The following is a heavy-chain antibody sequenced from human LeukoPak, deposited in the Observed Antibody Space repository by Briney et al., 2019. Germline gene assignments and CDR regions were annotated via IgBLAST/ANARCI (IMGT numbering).Heavy chain of an antibody. V-gene: IGHV3-30*03. CDR2: ISYDGSKT. CDR3: ASPGGYDFWSGPFDY. CDR1: GFTFSSYG. J-gene: IGHJ4*02. D-gene: IGHD3-3*01. Sequence: GGSLRLSCAPSGFTFSSYGMHWVRQAPGKGLEWVAVISYDGSKTYYADSVKGRFTISRDNSKNTLYLQMNSLRAEDTAVYYCASPGGYDFWSGPFDYWGQGTLVTVSS.